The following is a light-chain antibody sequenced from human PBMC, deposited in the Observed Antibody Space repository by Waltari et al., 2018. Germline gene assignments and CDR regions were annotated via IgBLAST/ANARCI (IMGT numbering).Light chain of an antibody. V-gene: IGKV3-15*01. Sequence: ETVMTQSPATLSVSPGGRATLSSRASQSLGTNLAWYQQKPGQAPRLPIYGASSRATGVPARFSGGGSGTDFTLTISSLQSEDFVVYYCQQYNNWPLYTFGQGTKLEI. CDR1: QSLGTN. CDR2: GAS. CDR3: QQYNNWPLYT. J-gene: IGKJ2*01.